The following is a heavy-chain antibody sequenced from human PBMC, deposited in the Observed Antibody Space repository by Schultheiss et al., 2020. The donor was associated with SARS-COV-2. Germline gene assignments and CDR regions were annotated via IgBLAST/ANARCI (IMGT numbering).Heavy chain of an antibody. J-gene: IGHJ4*02. D-gene: IGHD5-18*01. CDR2: IIPIFGTA. CDR3: ARVGGYSYGTHQHYYFDY. CDR1: GGTFSSYA. Sequence: SVKVSCKASGGTFSSYAISWVRQAPGQGLEWMGGIIPIFGTANYAQKFQGRVTITADESTSTAYMELRSLRSDDTAVYYCARVGGYSYGTHQHYYFDYWGQGTLVTVSS. V-gene: IGHV1-69*13.